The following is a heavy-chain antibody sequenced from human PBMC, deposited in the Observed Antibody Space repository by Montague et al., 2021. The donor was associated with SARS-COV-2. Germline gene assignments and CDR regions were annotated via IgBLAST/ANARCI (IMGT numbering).Heavy chain of an antibody. Sequence: SLRLSCAASGFTFSSYALHWVRQAPGKGLEWVAVISYDGSNKYYADSVKGRFTISRDNSKNTLYLQMNSLRAEDTAVYYCARPSSGYVYYFDYWGQGTLVTVSS. V-gene: IGHV3-30-3*01. CDR3: ARPSSGYVYYFDY. J-gene: IGHJ4*02. CDR1: GFTFSSYA. D-gene: IGHD5-12*01. CDR2: ISYDGSNK.